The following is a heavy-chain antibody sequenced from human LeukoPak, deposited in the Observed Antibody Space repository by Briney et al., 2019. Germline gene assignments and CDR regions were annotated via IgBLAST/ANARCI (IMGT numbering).Heavy chain of an antibody. CDR1: GFTFSDYY. D-gene: IGHD1-26*01. V-gene: IGHV3-11*04. CDR3: TTDMPVGAGGY. CDR2: ISSSGSNI. J-gene: IGHJ4*02. Sequence: GGSLRLSCAASGFTFSDYYMSWIRQAPGKGLEWVSYISSSGSNIYYADSVKGRFTISRDNAKNSLYLQMNSLKTEDTAVYYFTTDMPVGAGGYWGQGNLVPVS.